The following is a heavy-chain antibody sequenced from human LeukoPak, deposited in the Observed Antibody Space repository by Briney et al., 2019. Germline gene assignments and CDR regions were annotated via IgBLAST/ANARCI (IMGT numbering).Heavy chain of an antibody. V-gene: IGHV4-39*07. CDR2: INHSGST. CDR3: ASSTYSVPAAIGRAPSDYYYYGMDV. J-gene: IGHJ6*02. Sequence: SETLSLTCTVSGGSISSSSYYWGWIRLPPGKGLEWIGEINHSGSTNYNPSLKSRVTISVDTSKNQFSLKLSSVTAADTAVYYCASSTYSVPAAIGRAPSDYYYYGMDVWGQGTTVTVSS. CDR1: GGSISSSSYY. D-gene: IGHD2-2*02.